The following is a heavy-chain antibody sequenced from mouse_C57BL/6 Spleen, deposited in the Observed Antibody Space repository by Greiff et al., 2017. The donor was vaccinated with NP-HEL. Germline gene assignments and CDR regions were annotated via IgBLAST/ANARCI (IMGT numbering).Heavy chain of an antibody. Sequence: EVKLLESGPGMVKPSQSLSLTCTVTGYSITSGYDWHWIRHFPGNKLEWMGYISYSGSTNYNPSLKSRISITHDTSKNHFFLKLNSVTTEDTATYYCARWDWLRGGSYWGQGTLVTVSA. D-gene: IGHD2-2*01. J-gene: IGHJ3*01. V-gene: IGHV3-1*01. CDR3: ARWDWLRGGSY. CDR1: GYSITSGYD. CDR2: ISYSGST.